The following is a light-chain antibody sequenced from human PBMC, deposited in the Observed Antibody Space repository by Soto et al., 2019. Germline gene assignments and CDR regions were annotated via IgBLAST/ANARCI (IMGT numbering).Light chain of an antibody. Sequence: IQVTLCASTLPAYKRDRVTITCRGSQSISSWLAWYQQKPGKGPKLLIYDASSLQSGGPSRFSGSGSGTEFTLTISTLQPDDFATYYCQQYNSYPWTFGQGTKA. CDR1: QSISSW. CDR2: DAS. CDR3: QQYNSYPWT. V-gene: IGKV1-5*01. J-gene: IGKJ1*01.